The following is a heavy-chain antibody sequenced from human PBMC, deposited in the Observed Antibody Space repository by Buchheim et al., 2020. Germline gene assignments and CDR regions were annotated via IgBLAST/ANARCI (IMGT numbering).Heavy chain of an antibody. Sequence: QVQLQESGPGLVKPSQTLSLTCTVSSGSISSGDYYWSWVRQPPGKGLEWIGYIYHNGITYYNPSLKSRVILSIDTSTNQFSLKMSSVTAADTAVYYCARDVLNNWFDPWGQGTL. CDR3: ARDVLNNWFDP. CDR1: SGSISSGDYY. V-gene: IGHV4-30-4*01. CDR2: IYHNGIT. J-gene: IGHJ5*02.